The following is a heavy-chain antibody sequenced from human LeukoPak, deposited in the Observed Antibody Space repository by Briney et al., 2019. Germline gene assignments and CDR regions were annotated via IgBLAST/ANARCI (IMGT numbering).Heavy chain of an antibody. V-gene: IGHV1-2*02. CDR2: INPNSGGT. CDR3: ARDQAVLRFLEYLFDY. Sequence: GASVKVSCKASGYTFTGYYMHWERQAPGQGLEWMGWINPNSGGTNYAQKFRGRVTMTRDTSISTAYMELSRLRSDDTAVYYCARDQAVLRFLEYLFDYWGQGTLVTVSS. J-gene: IGHJ4*02. D-gene: IGHD3-3*01. CDR1: GYTFTGYY.